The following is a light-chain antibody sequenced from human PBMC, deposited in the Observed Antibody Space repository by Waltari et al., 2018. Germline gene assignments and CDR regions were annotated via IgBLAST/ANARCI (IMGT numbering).Light chain of an antibody. J-gene: IGKJ1*01. CDR1: ESISNL. CDR3: QQYDSFWT. V-gene: IGKV1-5*03. CDR2: KSS. Sequence: DIHMTQSPSTLSASVGDRVTITCRASESISNLLAWYQQKPGKAHKVLIHKSSSLESGVPSRFSGSGSATEFTLTISNLQPDDFATYYCQQYDSFWTFGQGTKVEIK.